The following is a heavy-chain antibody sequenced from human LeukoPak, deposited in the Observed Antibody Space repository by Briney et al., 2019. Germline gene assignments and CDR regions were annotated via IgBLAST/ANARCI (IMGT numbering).Heavy chain of an antibody. J-gene: IGHJ4*02. V-gene: IGHV1-18*01. CDR2: ISAYNGNT. Sequence: ASVKVSCTASGYTFTSYGISWVRQAPGQGLEWMGWISAYNGNTNYAQKLQGRVTMTTDTSTSTAYMELRSLRSDDTAVYYCARASYDILTGYYIVIDYWGQGTLVTVSS. D-gene: IGHD3-9*01. CDR1: GYTFTSYG. CDR3: ARASYDILTGYYIVIDY.